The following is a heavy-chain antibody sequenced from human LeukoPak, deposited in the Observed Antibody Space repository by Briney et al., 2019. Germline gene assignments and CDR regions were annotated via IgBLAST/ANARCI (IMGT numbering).Heavy chain of an antibody. CDR2: ISGSGGST. V-gene: IGHV3-23*01. Sequence: GGSLRLSCAASGFTFSSYATSWVRQAPGKGLEWVSAISGSGGSTYYADSVKGRFTISRDNSKNTLYLQMNSLRAEDTAVYYCATRGWLVRGVDYWGQGTLVTASS. CDR1: GFTFSSYA. D-gene: IGHD6-19*01. CDR3: ATRGWLVRGVDY. J-gene: IGHJ4*02.